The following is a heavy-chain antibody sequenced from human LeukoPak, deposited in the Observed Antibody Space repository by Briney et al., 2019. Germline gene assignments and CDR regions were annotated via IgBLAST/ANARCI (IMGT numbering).Heavy chain of an antibody. Sequence: SETLSLTCTVSGGSTSNYYWSWIRQPAGKGLEWIGRKYARGSSNYNPPVQSRVTMSVDTSKNQFSLKLRSVTAADTAVYYCARGRYCSADICTGGDSFDIWGQGTMVSV. CDR1: GGSTSNYY. CDR2: KYARGSS. J-gene: IGHJ3*02. CDR3: ARGRYCSADICTGGDSFDI. D-gene: IGHD2-15*01. V-gene: IGHV4-4*07.